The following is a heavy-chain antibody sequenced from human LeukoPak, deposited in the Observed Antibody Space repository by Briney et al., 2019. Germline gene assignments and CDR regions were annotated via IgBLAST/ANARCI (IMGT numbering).Heavy chain of an antibody. CDR2: ISGSGGST. J-gene: IGHJ4*02. CDR1: GFTFSSYA. D-gene: IGHD3-10*01. CDR3: AKDTIPPMVRGRNYFDY. V-gene: IGHV3-23*01. Sequence: GGSLRLSCAASGFTFSSYAMIWVRQAPGKGLEWVSAISGSGGSTYYADSVNGRFTIPRDNSKNTLYLQMNSLRDEDTAVYYCAKDTIPPMVRGRNYFDYWGQGTLVTVSS.